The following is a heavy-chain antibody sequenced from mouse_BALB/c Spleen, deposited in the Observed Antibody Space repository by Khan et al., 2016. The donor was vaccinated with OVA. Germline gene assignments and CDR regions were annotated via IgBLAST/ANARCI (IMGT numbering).Heavy chain of an antibody. V-gene: IGHV3-2*02. CDR2: ISSSGST. J-gene: IGHJ4*01. CDR3: ARDGSRYNYAMDY. D-gene: IGHD2-3*01. Sequence: VQLKQSGPGLVKPSQSLSLTCTVTGSSITSDYAWNWIRQFPGNKLEWMGYISSSGSTNYNPALKSRISITRDTSKNQFFLQLNSVTTEDTATYYCARDGSRYNYAMDYWGQGTSVTVSS. CDR1: GSSITSDYA.